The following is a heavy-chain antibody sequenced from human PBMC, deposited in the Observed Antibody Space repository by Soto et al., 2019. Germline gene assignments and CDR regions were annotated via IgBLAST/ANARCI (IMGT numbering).Heavy chain of an antibody. J-gene: IGHJ4*02. V-gene: IGHV4-4*02. CDR3: ARVLGASGWPALDS. Sequence: QVQLQESGPGLVKPSGTLSLTCAVSGVSISSSPWWSWLRQPPGKGLERIAEVSYSGSVNSNPSLTSRLTISLDTSKNQFSLKLNSVTAADTAVYFCARVLGASGWPALDSWGQGTLVTVSS. D-gene: IGHD6-25*01. CDR1: GVSISSSPW. CDR2: VSYSGSV.